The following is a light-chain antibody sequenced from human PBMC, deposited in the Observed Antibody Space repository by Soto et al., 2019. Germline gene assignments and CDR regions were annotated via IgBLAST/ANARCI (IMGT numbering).Light chain of an antibody. J-gene: IGKJ4*01. CDR1: QDIRAD. CDR2: AAS. Sequence: AIQMTQSPSSLSASVGDRVTITCRATQDIRADLGWYQQKPGKAPKLLIYAASSLQSEVTSRFSGSGSGTDFTLTISSLQHEDFATYFCLQDHGFPLTFGGGTKVEIK. CDR3: LQDHGFPLT. V-gene: IGKV1-6*01.